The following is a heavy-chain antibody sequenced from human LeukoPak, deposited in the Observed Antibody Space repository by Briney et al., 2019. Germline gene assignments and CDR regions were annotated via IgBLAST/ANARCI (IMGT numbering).Heavy chain of an antibody. D-gene: IGHD3-3*01. J-gene: IGHJ6*03. V-gene: IGHV1-2*02. CDR2: INPNSGGT. CDR3: ASTWSGYFHMDV. CDR1: GGTFSSYA. Sequence: GASVKVSCKASGGTFSSYAISWVRQAPGQGLEWMGWINPNSGGTNYAQKFQGRVTMTRDTSISTAYMELSRLRSDDTAVYYCASTWSGYFHMDVWGKGTTVTVSS.